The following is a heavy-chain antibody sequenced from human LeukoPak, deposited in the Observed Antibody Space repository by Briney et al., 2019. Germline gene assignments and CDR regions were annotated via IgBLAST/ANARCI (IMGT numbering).Heavy chain of an antibody. CDR1: GGSISSYY. CDR3: ARDRCSGGSCYSNY. Sequence: SETLSLTCTVSGGSISSYYWSWIRQPPGKGLEWIGYIYYSGRTNYNPSLKSRVTISVDTSKNQFSLKLSSVTAADTAVYYCARDRCSGGSCYSNYWGQGTLVTVSS. J-gene: IGHJ4*02. V-gene: IGHV4-59*01. D-gene: IGHD2-15*01. CDR2: IYYSGRT.